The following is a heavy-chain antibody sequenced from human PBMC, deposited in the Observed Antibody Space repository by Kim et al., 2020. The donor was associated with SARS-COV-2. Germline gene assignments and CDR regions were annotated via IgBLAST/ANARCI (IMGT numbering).Heavy chain of an antibody. CDR2: IRKKINSYTT. V-gene: IGHV3-72*01. Sequence: GGSLRLSCAASGFTFSDYYMDWVRQAPGKGLEWVGRIRKKINSYTTEYAASVKGRFTVSREDSKNSLYLQMNSLMTEDTAVYYCVRGTPFSSGPKHGMDVWGQGATVTVSS. CDR3: VRGTPFSSGPKHGMDV. CDR1: GFTFSDYY. D-gene: IGHD6-19*01. J-gene: IGHJ6*02.